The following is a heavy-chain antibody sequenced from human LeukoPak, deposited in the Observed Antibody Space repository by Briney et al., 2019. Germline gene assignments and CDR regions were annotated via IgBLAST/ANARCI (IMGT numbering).Heavy chain of an antibody. V-gene: IGHV1-18*01. J-gene: IGHJ3*02. CDR1: GYTLTSYG. CDR3: ARVRDGYNDAYDI. CDR2: ISAYNGNT. D-gene: IGHD5-24*01. Sequence: ASVKVSCKASGYTLTSYGISWVRQAPGQGLEWMGWISAYNGNTRYAQKLQGRVTMTTDSSTSTAYMELRSLRSDDTAVYYCARVRDGYNDAYDIWGQGTMVTISS.